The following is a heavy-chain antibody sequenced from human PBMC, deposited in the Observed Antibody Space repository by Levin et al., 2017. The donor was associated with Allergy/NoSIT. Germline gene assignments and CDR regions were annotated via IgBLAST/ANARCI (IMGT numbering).Heavy chain of an antibody. CDR1: GLNFGKYG. J-gene: IGHJ4*02. D-gene: IGHD3/OR15-3a*01. Sequence: GGSLRLSCAASGLNFGKYGIHWVRQAPGKGLEWVTFISYDGANKNYAESVRGRFTISKDNSQNTAFLQMNNLRREDTAVYYCAAPWGAMIFASPGYWGKGSLVTVSS. CDR3: AAPWGAMIFASPGY. V-gene: IGHV3-30*03. CDR2: ISYDGANK.